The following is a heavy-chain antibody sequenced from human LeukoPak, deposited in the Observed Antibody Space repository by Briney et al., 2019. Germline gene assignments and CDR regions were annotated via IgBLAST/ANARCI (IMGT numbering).Heavy chain of an antibody. D-gene: IGHD3-22*01. J-gene: IGHJ4*02. CDR1: GYTFTGYY. CDR3: ARDQYYYYDSSGFDY. Sequence: ASVKVSCKASGYTFTGYYMHWVRQAPGQGLEWMGWINPNSGGTNYAQKFQGWVTMTRDTSISTAYMELSRLRSDYTAVYYCARDQYYYYDSSGFDYWGQGTLVTVSS. V-gene: IGHV1-2*04. CDR2: INPNSGGT.